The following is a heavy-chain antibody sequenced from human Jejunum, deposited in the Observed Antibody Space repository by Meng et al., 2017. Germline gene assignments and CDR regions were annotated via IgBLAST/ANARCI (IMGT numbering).Heavy chain of an antibody. CDR1: GGSFSTYD. Sequence: QLQVQQWGAGLLKPSETLSLTCASHGGSFSTYDWSWIRQPPGKGLEWLGPIHHSGSINDNPSLTGRDTMSVDTSRSQISLKLNSVTAADTAVYYCRLSYCVSDCGDYWGQGTLVTVSS. D-gene: IGHD2-21*02. J-gene: IGHJ4*02. CDR2: IHHSGSI. CDR3: RLSYCVSDCGDY. V-gene: IGHV4-34*01.